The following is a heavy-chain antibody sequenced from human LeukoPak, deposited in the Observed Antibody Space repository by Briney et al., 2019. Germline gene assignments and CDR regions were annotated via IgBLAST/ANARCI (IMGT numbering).Heavy chain of an antibody. CDR1: GGSISSGDYY. CDR3: ARGIRFLEWLFRDYYYGMDV. V-gene: IGHV4-39*07. J-gene: IGHJ6*02. CDR2: INHSGST. Sequence: SETLSLTCTVSGGSISSGDYYWSWIRQPPGKGLEWIGEINHSGSTNYNPSLKSRVTISVDTSKNQFSLKLSSVTAADTAVYYCARGIRFLEWLFRDYYYGMDVWGQGTTVTVSS. D-gene: IGHD3-3*01.